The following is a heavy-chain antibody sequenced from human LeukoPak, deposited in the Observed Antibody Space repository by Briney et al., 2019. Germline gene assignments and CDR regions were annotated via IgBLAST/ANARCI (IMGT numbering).Heavy chain of an antibody. CDR1: GFTFSSYS. CDR2: ISSSSSYI. J-gene: IGHJ4*02. D-gene: IGHD6-19*01. V-gene: IGHV3-21*01. Sequence: PGGSLRLSCAASGFTFSSYSMTWVRQAPGKGLEWVSSISSSSSYIYYADSVKGRFTISRDNAKNSLYLQMNSLRAEDTAVYYCARARAHSSGWVYWGQGTLVTVSS. CDR3: ARARAHSSGWVY.